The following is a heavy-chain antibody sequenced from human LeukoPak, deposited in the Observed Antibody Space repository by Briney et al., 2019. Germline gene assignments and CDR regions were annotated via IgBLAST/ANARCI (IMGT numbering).Heavy chain of an antibody. D-gene: IGHD6-19*01. V-gene: IGHV3-48*01. CDR1: GFTFSSYV. CDR3: ARDQSSGWFYFDY. CDR2: ISSSSSTI. J-gene: IGHJ4*02. Sequence: GGSLRLSCAASGFTFSSYVMSWVRQAPGKGLEWVSYISSSSSTIYYADSVKGRFTISRDNAKNSLYLQMNSLRAEDTAVYYCARDQSSGWFYFDYWGQGTLVTVSS.